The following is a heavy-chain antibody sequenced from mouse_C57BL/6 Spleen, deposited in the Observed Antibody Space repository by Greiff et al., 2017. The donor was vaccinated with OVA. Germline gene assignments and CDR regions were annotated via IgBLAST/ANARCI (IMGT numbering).Heavy chain of an antibody. V-gene: IGHV5-6*01. CDR1: GFTFSSYG. CDR2: ISSGGSYT. Sequence: EVQLVESGGDLVKPGGSLKLSCAASGFTFSSYGMSWVRQTPDKRLEWVATISSGGSYTYYPDSVKGRFTISRDNAKNTLYLQMSSLKSEDTAMYYCARQGGLDDYEYYFDYWGQGTTLTVSS. CDR3: ARQGGLDDYEYYFDY. J-gene: IGHJ2*01. D-gene: IGHD2-4*01.